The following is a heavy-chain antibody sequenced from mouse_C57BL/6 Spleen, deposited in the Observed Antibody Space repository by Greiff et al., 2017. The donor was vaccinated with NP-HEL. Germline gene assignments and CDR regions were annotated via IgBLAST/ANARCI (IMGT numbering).Heavy chain of an antibody. J-gene: IGHJ4*01. V-gene: IGHV2-5*01. D-gene: IGHD2-5*01. CDR3: AKNYYSNPYYYAMDY. CDR2: IWRGGST. CDR1: GFSLTSYG. Sequence: VQLQESGPGLVQPSQSLSITCTVSGFSLTSYGVHWVRQSPGKGLEWLGVIWRGGSTDYNAAFMSRLSITKDNSKSQVFFKMNSLQADDTAIYYCAKNYYSNPYYYAMDYWGQGTSVTVSS.